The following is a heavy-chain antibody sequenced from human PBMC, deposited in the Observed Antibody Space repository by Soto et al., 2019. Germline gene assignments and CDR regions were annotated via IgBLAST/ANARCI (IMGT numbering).Heavy chain of an antibody. D-gene: IGHD6-19*01. CDR3: ARGHSSGRYINYYYYGMDV. CDR1: GGSFSGYY. Sequence: PSETLSLTCAVYGGSFSGYYWSWIRQPPGKGLEWIGEINHSGSTNYNPSLKSRVTISVDTSKNQFSLKLSSVTAADTAVYYCARGHSSGRYINYYYYGMDVWGQGTTVTVSS. CDR2: INHSGST. J-gene: IGHJ6*02. V-gene: IGHV4-34*01.